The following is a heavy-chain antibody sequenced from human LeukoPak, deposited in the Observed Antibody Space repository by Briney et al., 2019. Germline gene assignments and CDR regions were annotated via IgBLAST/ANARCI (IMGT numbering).Heavy chain of an antibody. V-gene: IGHV4-59*01. CDR1: VGSIRIYY. J-gene: IGHJ4*02. D-gene: IGHD1-7*01. CDR2: IYYSGST. Sequence: SETLSFTCTVSVGSIRIYYWSWIRQPPGKGLEWIGYIYYSGSTNYNPSLKSRVTISVDTSKNQFSLKLSSVTAADTAVYYCARRDLITGTTDYWGQGILVTVSS. CDR3: ARRDLITGTTDY.